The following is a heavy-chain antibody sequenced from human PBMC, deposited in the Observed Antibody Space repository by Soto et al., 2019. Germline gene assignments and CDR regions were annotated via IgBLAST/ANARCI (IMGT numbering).Heavy chain of an antibody. CDR2: INPNSGGT. J-gene: IGHJ6*02. Sequence: ASAKLSFKAYGYTFTGYYMHWVRHAPGQGLEWMGWINPNSGGTNYAQKFQCWVTMTRDTSISTAYLALSRLRSDDTAVYYCARGSGSAQWLVEHRMDVWGQVTTVTV. D-gene: IGHD6-19*01. CDR1: GYTFTGYY. CDR3: ARGSGSAQWLVEHRMDV. V-gene: IGHV1-2*04.